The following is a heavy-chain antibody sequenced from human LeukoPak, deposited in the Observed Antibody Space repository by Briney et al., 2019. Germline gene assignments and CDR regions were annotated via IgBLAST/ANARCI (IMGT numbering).Heavy chain of an antibody. CDR2: IDSHI. J-gene: IGHJ4*02. D-gene: IGHD3-9*01. Sequence: TGGSLRLSCAASGFTFSNSAMNWVRQVPGKGLEWVSSIDSHIYYAAPVRGRFTISRDNARNSVYLQMNSLRVEDTAVYYCARDPLRYLRVGHYDYWGQGTLVAVSS. CDR1: GFTFSNSA. CDR3: ARDPLRYLRVGHYDY. V-gene: IGHV3-21*01.